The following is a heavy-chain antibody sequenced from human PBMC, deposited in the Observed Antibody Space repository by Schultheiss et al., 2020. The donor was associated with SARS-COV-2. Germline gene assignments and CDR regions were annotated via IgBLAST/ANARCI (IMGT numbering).Heavy chain of an antibody. Sequence: SETLSLTCTVSGGSISSGSYYWGWIRQPPGKGLEWIGRIYTSGSTNYNPSLKSRVTISVDTSKNQFSLKLSSVTAADTAVYYCAREESVWSGYLHYYYGMDVWGQGTTVTVSS. D-gene: IGHD3-3*01. J-gene: IGHJ6*02. CDR3: AREESVWSGYLHYYYGMDV. CDR1: GGSISSGSYY. V-gene: IGHV4-61*02. CDR2: IYTSGST.